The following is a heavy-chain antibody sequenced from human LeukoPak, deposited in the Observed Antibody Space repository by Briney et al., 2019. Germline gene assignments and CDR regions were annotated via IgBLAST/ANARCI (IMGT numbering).Heavy chain of an antibody. J-gene: IGHJ4*02. V-gene: IGHV3-15*01. Sequence: PGGSLRLSCAASGFTFSSYSMSWVRQAPGKGLEWVGRIKTQTDGGTADYAAPVKGRFIISRDVSKTTLYLQMNSLKTEDTAVYYCAIDQGARDFWGQGTLVTVSS. CDR1: GFTFSSYS. CDR3: AIDQGARDF. CDR2: IKTQTDGGTA. D-gene: IGHD4/OR15-4a*01.